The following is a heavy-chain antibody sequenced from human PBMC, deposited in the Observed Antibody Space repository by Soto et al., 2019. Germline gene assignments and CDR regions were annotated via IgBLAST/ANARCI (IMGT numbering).Heavy chain of an antibody. Sequence: GGSLRLSCAASGFTFDDYAMHWVRQAPGKGLEWVSLISGDGGSTYYADFVKGRFTISRDNSKNSLYLQMNSLRTEDTALYYCAKEGREYYYDSSGYYYDYWGQGTLVTVSS. CDR3: AKEGREYYYDSSGYYYDY. CDR2: ISGDGGST. D-gene: IGHD3-22*01. V-gene: IGHV3-43*02. J-gene: IGHJ4*02. CDR1: GFTFDDYA.